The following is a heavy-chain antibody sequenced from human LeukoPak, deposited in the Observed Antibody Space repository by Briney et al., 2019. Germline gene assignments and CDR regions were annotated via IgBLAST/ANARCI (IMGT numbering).Heavy chain of an antibody. D-gene: IGHD6-13*01. CDR3: TRDVSQSSSWYGEFDY. CDR2: INSDGSST. Sequence: GGSLRLSCAASGFSFSNHWMHWVRQVPGNGLVWVSRINSDGSSTTYADSVKGRFTISRDNAKNTLYLQMNSLRDEDTAVYYCTRDVSQSSSWYGEFDYWGQGTQVTVSS. V-gene: IGHV3-74*03. CDR1: GFSFSNHW. J-gene: IGHJ4*02.